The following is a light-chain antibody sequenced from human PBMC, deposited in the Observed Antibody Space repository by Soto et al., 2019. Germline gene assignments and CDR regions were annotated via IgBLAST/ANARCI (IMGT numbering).Light chain of an antibody. CDR2: LGS. V-gene: IGKV2-28*01. Sequence: DIVMTQSPLSLPVTPGEPASISCRSSQSLQHSNGYNYLDWYLQKPGQPPQLLIYLGSSRASGVPDRFSGSGSGTDFTLKISRVEAEDVGVYYCMQVLQTPLTFGGGTKVEIK. J-gene: IGKJ4*01. CDR3: MQVLQTPLT. CDR1: QSLQHSNGYNY.